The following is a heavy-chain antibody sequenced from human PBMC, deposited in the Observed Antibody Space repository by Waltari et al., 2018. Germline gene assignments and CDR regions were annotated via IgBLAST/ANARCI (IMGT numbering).Heavy chain of an antibody. CDR3: ARALPYSGYDSGRLDY. CDR1: GFTFSSYS. CDR2: ISSSSSYI. J-gene: IGHJ4*02. Sequence: EVQLVESGGGLVKPGGSLRLSCAASGFTFSSYSMNWVRQAPGKGLEWVSSISSSSSYIYYADSVKGRFTISRDNAKNSLYLQMNSLRAEDTAVYYCARALPYSGYDSGRLDYWGQGTLVTVSS. V-gene: IGHV3-21*01. D-gene: IGHD5-12*01.